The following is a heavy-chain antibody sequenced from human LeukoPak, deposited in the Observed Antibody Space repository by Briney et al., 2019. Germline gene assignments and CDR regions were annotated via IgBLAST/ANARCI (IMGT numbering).Heavy chain of an antibody. CDR1: GFTFDDYA. J-gene: IGHJ4*02. V-gene: IGHV3-43*02. CDR3: AKVLGYYDSSGYYQEGGFDY. CDR2: ISGDGGST. D-gene: IGHD3-22*01. Sequence: GGSLRLSCAASGFTFDDYAMHWVRQAPWKGLEWVSLISGDGGSTYYADSVKGRFTISRDNSKNSLYLQMNSLRTEDTALYYCAKVLGYYDSSGYYQEGGFDYWGQGTLVTVSS.